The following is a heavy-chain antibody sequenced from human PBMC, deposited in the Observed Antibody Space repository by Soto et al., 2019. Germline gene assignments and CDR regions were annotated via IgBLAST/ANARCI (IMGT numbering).Heavy chain of an antibody. CDR1: GGSFSGYY. V-gene: IGHV4-34*01. CDR3: ARGGPGRHIVVVTAIVFDY. D-gene: IGHD2-21*02. J-gene: IGHJ4*02. CDR2: INHSGST. Sequence: PSETLSLTCAVYGGSFSGYYWSWIRQPPGKGLEWIGEINHSGSTNYNPSLKSRVTISVDTSKNQFSLKLSSVTAADTAVYYCARGGPGRHIVVVTAIVFDYWGQGTLVPVSS.